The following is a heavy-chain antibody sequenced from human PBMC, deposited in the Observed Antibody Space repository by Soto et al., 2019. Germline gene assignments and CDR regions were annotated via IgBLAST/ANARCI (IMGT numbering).Heavy chain of an antibody. CDR1: GVTLSSYV. CDR2: IWYDGSNK. D-gene: IGHD2-2*01. Sequence: SLXLSWSSSGVTLSSYVMHWVRQAPGKGLPWVAVIWYDGSNKYYADTVKGRFTISRDHSKNTLYLQMNGLRPEDTAVYYGAMGACSTNSCEHYYYYYGMDVWGQGTTVTVSS. V-gene: IGHV3-33*01. J-gene: IGHJ6*02. CDR3: AMGACSTNSCEHYYYYYGMDV.